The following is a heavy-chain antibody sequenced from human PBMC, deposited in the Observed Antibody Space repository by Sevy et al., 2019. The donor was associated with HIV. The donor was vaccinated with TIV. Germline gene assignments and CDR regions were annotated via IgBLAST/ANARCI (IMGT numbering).Heavy chain of an antibody. CDR1: GYTLTKLS. Sequence: ASVKVSCKVSGYTLTKLSMHWVRQAPGKGLEWMATFDPEDGKKMFAQKFQGTVTMTEDTSTDTAYMVLSSLRSEDTAVFYCAITKDYYDNSGYPFDYWGQGTQVTVSS. J-gene: IGHJ4*02. V-gene: IGHV1-24*01. CDR2: FDPEDGKK. CDR3: AITKDYYDNSGYPFDY. D-gene: IGHD3-22*01.